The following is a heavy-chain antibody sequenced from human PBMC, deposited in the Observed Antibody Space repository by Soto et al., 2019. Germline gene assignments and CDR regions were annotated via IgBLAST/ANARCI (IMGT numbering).Heavy chain of an antibody. CDR1: GGSISSYY. CDR2: IYYSGST. V-gene: IGHV4-59*08. Sequence: SETLSLTCTVSGGSISSYYWSWIRQPPGKGLEWIGYIYYSGSTNYNPSLKSRVTISVDTSKNQFSLKLSSVTAADTAVYYCARWIQLAGNWFDPWGQGTLVTVSS. CDR3: ARWIQLAGNWFDP. D-gene: IGHD5-18*01. J-gene: IGHJ5*02.